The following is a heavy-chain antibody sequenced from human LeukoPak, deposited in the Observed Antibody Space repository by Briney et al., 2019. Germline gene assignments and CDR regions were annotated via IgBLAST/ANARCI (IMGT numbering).Heavy chain of an antibody. Sequence: GGSLRLSCVASGFTFSDHYMDWVCQGPGKGLGRVGRIRNKANSYTTEYAASVKGKFTISRDDSKNSLYLQMNSLKTEDTAVYYCAREAKGYAFDIWGQGTMVTVSS. CDR1: GFTFSDHY. CDR3: AREAKGYAFDI. CDR2: IRNKANSYTT. V-gene: IGHV3-72*01. J-gene: IGHJ3*02.